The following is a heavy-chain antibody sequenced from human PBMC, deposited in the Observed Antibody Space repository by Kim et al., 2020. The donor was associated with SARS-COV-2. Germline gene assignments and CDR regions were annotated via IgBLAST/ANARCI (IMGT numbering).Heavy chain of an antibody. Sequence: GGSLRLSCAASGFTFSSYAMHWVRQAPGKGLEWVAVISYDGSNKYYADSVKGRFTISRDNSKNTLYLQMNSLRAEDTAVYYCARDGSRYDFWSGRDDYWGQGTLVTVSS. CDR2: ISYDGSNK. V-gene: IGHV3-30-3*01. J-gene: IGHJ4*02. CDR1: GFTFSSYA. D-gene: IGHD3-3*01. CDR3: ARDGSRYDFWSGRDDY.